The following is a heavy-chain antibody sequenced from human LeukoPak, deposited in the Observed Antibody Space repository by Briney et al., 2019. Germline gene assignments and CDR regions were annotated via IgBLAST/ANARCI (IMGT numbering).Heavy chain of an antibody. CDR3: ARFGDCSDGLCFYYLDP. Sequence: SETLSLTCTVSNYSISTDYYWGWIRQPPGKGLEWIGTMYHSGSTCYNPSLKSRVTISVDTSKNQFSLKLYAVTAADTAVYYCARFGDCSDGLCFYYLDPWGQGTLVTVSS. D-gene: IGHD2-15*01. J-gene: IGHJ5*02. CDR2: MYHSGST. V-gene: IGHV4-38-2*02. CDR1: NYSISTDYY.